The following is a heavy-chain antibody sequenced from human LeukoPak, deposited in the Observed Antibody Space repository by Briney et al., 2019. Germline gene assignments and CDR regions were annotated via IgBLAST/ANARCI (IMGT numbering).Heavy chain of an antibody. CDR1: GGSICSYY. D-gene: IGHD2-2*01. V-gene: IGHV4-4*07. J-gene: IGHJ6*03. CDR2: IYTSGST. CDR3: ARELGYCSSTSCYPYYYYYMDV. Sequence: SETLSLTCTVSGGSICSYYWSWIRQPAGKGLEWIGRIYTSGSTNYNPSLKSRVTMSVDTSKNQFSLKLSSVTAADTAVYYCARELGYCSSTSCYPYYYYYMDVWGKGTTVTVSS.